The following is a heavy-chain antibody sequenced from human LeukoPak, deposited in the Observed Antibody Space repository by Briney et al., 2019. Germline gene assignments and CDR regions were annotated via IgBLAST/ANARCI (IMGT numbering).Heavy chain of an antibody. CDR1: GYTLTELS. CDR2: LDPDDGET. V-gene: IGHV1-24*01. Sequence: ASVTVSCKVSGYTLTELSMHWVRQSPGKGLEWMGGLDPDDGETIYARKFQGRVTMTEDTSTDTVYMELSSLRSEDTAVYYCATDLYGSGSADYWGQGTLVMVSS. CDR3: ATDLYGSGSADY. D-gene: IGHD3-10*01. J-gene: IGHJ4*02.